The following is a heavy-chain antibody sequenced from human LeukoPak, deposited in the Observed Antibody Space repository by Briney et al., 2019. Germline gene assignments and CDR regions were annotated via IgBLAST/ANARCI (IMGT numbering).Heavy chain of an antibody. V-gene: IGHV3-9*01. CDR1: GFTVDDYA. CDR2: ISWNGGSI. J-gene: IGHJ4*02. Sequence: GGSLGLYCVAAGFTVDDYAIHQVRQAPGMLLNSFLGISWNGGSIGYADSVKGRFAISRDNAKNSLYLQMNSLRAEDTALYYCARGAFYGSGYYSDFWGQGALVTVSS. D-gene: IGHD3-10*01. CDR3: ARGAFYGSGYYSDF.